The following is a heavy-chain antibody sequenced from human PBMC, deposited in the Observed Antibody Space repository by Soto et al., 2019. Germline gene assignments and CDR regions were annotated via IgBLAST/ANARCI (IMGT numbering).Heavy chain of an antibody. CDR1: GGSISSGGYY. CDR3: WVTNWGYYGMDV. J-gene: IGHJ6*02. D-gene: IGHD7-27*01. V-gene: IGHV4-31*03. CDR2: IYYSGNT. Sequence: QVQLQESGPGLVKPSQTLSLTCTVSGGSISSGGYYWSWIRQHPGKGLEWIGYIYYSGNTYYNPSLKSRVTISVDTSKNQFSLKLSSVTAADTAVYYCWVTNWGYYGMDVWGQGTTVTVSS.